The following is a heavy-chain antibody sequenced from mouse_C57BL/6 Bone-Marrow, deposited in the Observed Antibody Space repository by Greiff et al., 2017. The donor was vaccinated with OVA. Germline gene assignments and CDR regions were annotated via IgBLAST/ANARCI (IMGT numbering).Heavy chain of an antibody. J-gene: IGHJ3*01. Sequence: EVQLQQSGPELVKPGASVKISCKASGYTFTDYYMNWVKQSHGKSLEWIGDINPNNGGTSYNQKFKGKATLTVDKSSSTAYMELRSLTSEDSAVDYCARDYYDYDGPLAYWGQGTLVTVSA. CDR1: GYTFTDYY. D-gene: IGHD2-4*01. CDR3: ARDYYDYDGPLAY. CDR2: INPNNGGT. V-gene: IGHV1-26*01.